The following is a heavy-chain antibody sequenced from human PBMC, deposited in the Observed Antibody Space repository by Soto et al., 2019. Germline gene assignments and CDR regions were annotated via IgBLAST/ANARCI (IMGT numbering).Heavy chain of an antibody. J-gene: IGHJ6*02. CDR3: ARVPVRKYYGAGSYNNYYFGMDV. CDR2: IYFRGNT. CDR1: GGSISSSNW. D-gene: IGHD3-10*01. Sequence: PSETLSLTCTVSGGSISSSNWWSWVRQPPGKGLEWIGEIYFRGNTNYNPSPKSRVTISVDKSMNQFSLNLNSVTASDTAVYYCARVPVRKYYGAGSYNNYYFGMDVWGQGTTVTVPS. V-gene: IGHV4-4*02.